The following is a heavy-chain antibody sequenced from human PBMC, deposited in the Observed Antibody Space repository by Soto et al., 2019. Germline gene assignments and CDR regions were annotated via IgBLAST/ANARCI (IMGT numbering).Heavy chain of an antibody. CDR1: GYTFTSYG. D-gene: IGHD2-8*01. CDR3: ARNIVLTALVGGPIDY. Sequence: QVQLVQSGAEVKNPGASVKVSCKASGYTFTSYGISWVRQAPGQGLEWMGWISAYNGNTNYAQQLQGRVTMTTDTSTSTAYMELRSLRSDDTAVYYCARNIVLTALVGGPIDYWGQGTLVTVAS. CDR2: ISAYNGNT. J-gene: IGHJ4*02. V-gene: IGHV1-18*04.